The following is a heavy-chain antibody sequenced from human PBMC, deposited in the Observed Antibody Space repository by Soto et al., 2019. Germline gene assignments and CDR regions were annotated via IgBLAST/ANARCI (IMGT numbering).Heavy chain of an antibody. CDR2: IIPIFGTP. CDR1: GGTLRSFA. Sequence: QVQLEQSGAEVKKPGSSVKVSCKASGGTLRSFAINWVRQAPGQGLEWMGGIIPIFGTPNYAQKFQGRVTMTADESTSTAYMELSSLRSDDTAVYFCAIGPSLSYVDYCGQGTLVTVSS. J-gene: IGHJ4*02. V-gene: IGHV1-69*12. CDR3: AIGPSLSYVDY. D-gene: IGHD3-10*01.